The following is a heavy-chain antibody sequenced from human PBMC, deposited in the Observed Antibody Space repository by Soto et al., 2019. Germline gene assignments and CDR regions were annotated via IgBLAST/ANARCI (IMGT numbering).Heavy chain of an antibody. D-gene: IGHD3-10*01. V-gene: IGHV4-59*01. Sequence: QSQTLSLTCTVSGGSISSYYWSWIRQPPGKGLEWIGYIYYSGSTNYNPSLKSRVTISVDTSKNQFSLKLSSVTAADTAVYYCARSRLEYYYGSGSQKIYYYMDVWGKGTTVTVSS. CDR2: IYYSGST. CDR1: GGSISSYY. CDR3: ARSRLEYYYGSGSQKIYYYMDV. J-gene: IGHJ6*03.